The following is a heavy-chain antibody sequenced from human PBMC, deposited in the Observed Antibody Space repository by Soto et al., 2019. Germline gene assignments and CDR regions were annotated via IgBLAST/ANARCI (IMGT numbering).Heavy chain of an antibody. CDR2: ISSSSSYI. D-gene: IGHD5-18*01. CDR3: ARAPGSYGYYYYGMDV. J-gene: IGHJ6*02. Sequence: GGSLRLSCAASGFTFSSYSMNWVRQAPGKGLEWVSSISSSSSYIYYADSVKGRFTISRDNAKNSLYLQMNSLRAEDTAVYYCARAPGSYGYYYYGMDVWGQGTTVTVSS. CDR1: GFTFSSYS. V-gene: IGHV3-21*01.